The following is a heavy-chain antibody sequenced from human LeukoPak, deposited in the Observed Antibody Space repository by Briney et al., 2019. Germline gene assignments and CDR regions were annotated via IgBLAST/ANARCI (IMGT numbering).Heavy chain of an antibody. CDR3: ARGGSIGAVAGGSRYFDY. D-gene: IGHD6-19*01. Sequence: KPSETLSLACAVYGGSFSGYYWSWTRQPPGKGLEWIGEINHSGSTNYNPSLKSRVTISVDTSKNQFSLKLSSVTAADTAVYYCARGGSIGAVAGGSRYFDYWGQGTLVTVSS. J-gene: IGHJ4*02. CDR2: INHSGST. CDR1: GGSFSGYY. V-gene: IGHV4-34*01.